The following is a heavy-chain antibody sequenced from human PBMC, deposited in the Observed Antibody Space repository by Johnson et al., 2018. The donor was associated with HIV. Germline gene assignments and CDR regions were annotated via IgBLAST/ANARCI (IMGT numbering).Heavy chain of an antibody. D-gene: IGHD3-16*01. CDR1: GFTFDDYG. Sequence: VQLVESGGGVVQPGRSLRLSCAASGFTFDDYGMSWVRQAPGKGLEWVSGINWHGDSTGYADSVKGRFTISRDNAKNSLYLQMNSLKAEDTALYYCARERAGWGLLDAFDIWGQGTMVTVSS. V-gene: IGHV3-20*04. CDR3: ARERAGWGLLDAFDI. J-gene: IGHJ3*02. CDR2: INWHGDST.